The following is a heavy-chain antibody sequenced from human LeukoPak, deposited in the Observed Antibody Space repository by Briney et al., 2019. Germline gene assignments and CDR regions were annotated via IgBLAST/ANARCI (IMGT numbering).Heavy chain of an antibody. J-gene: IGHJ1*01. CDR2: IIPIFGTA. CDR3: ASIYYYDSSAQYFQH. CDR1: GGTFSSYA. D-gene: IGHD3-22*01. Sequence: SVKVSCKASGGTFSSYAISWVRQAPGQGLEWMGGIIPIFGTANYAQKFQGRVTITTDESTSTAYIELSSLRSEDTAVYYCASIYYYDSSAQYFQHWGQGTLVTVSS. V-gene: IGHV1-69*05.